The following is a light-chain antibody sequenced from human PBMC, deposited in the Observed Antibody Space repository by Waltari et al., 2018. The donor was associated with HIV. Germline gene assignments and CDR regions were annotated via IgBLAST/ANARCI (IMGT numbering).Light chain of an antibody. CDR2: KVS. V-gene: IGKV2-24*01. CDR1: QSLVHTDGNTY. Sequence: EIVMMQSPPSSPVIVGQPASLSCRSSQSLVHTDGNTYLSWLQQRPGQPPRLLIYKVSTRFSGVPDRFSGSGTGRDFTLKITRVEVEDVATYYCMQATQFPLTFGQGTRLEIK. J-gene: IGKJ5*01. CDR3: MQATQFPLT.